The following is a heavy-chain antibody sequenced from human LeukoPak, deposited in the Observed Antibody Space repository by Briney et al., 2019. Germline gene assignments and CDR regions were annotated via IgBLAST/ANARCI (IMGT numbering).Heavy chain of an antibody. J-gene: IGHJ4*02. Sequence: GESLKISCKGAGYTFTSYWIGWGRQMPGKGLEWMGIIYPGDSDTRYGPSFQGQVTMSADKSISTAYLQWSSLKASDTAMYYCARSSSWNDFDFWGQGTLVTVSS. CDR2: IYPGDSDT. V-gene: IGHV5-51*01. CDR3: ARSSSWNDFDF. CDR1: GYTFTSYW. D-gene: IGHD6-13*01.